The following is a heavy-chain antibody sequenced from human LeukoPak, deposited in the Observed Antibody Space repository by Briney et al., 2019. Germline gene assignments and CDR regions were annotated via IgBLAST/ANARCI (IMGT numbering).Heavy chain of an antibody. CDR1: GYTFTGYY. CDR3: ARVDSSGYYAINY. D-gene: IGHD3-22*01. CDR2: INPNSGGT. Sequence: ASVKVSCKASGYTFTGYYMHRVRQAPGQGLEWMGWINPNSGGTNYAQKFQGRVTMTRDTSISTAYMELSRLRSDDTAVYYCARVDSSGYYAINYWGQGTLVTVSS. J-gene: IGHJ4*02. V-gene: IGHV1-2*02.